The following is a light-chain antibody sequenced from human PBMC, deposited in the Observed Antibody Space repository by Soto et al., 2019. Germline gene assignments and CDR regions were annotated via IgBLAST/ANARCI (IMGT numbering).Light chain of an antibody. CDR3: QQRGDWPLYT. CDR2: DAS. V-gene: IGKV3-11*01. J-gene: IGKJ2*01. CDR1: QSLSSY. Sequence: EIVLTQSPATLSLSPGERATLSCRASQSLSSYLAWYQQKPGQAPRLLIYDASNRATGVPARFSGSGSGTDFTLSISSLEPEDFAVYYCQQRGDWPLYTFGQGSRLEIK.